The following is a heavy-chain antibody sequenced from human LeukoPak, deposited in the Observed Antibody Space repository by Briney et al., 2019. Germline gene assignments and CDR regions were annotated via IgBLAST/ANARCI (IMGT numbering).Heavy chain of an antibody. J-gene: IGHJ6*03. CDR1: GFTFSSYA. D-gene: IGHD3-16*02. V-gene: IGHV3-23*01. Sequence: GGSLRLSCAASGFTFSSYAMSWVRQAPGKGLEWVSIIGYRGGSIYYAHSVQGRFTISRDNSKNTLSLQMDGLRPEDTAVYYCAKSWGYTGPYYNYMDVWGKGTTVTVSS. CDR2: IGYRGGSI. CDR3: AKSWGYTGPYYNYMDV.